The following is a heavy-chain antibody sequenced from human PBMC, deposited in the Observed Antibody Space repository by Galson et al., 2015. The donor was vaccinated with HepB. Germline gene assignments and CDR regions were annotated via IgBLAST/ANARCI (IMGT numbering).Heavy chain of an antibody. Sequence: SETLSLTCTVSGASISGYYWTWIRQPPGKGLEWIGYNCYSGSTNYNPSLKSRVIISVDTSKNQFSLKLSSVTAADTAVYFCARRDRDVIASPLDVWGQGTTVTVSS. J-gene: IGHJ6*01. CDR3: ARRDRDVIASPLDV. CDR2: NCYSGST. D-gene: IGHD3-16*02. V-gene: IGHV4-59*08. CDR1: GASISGYY.